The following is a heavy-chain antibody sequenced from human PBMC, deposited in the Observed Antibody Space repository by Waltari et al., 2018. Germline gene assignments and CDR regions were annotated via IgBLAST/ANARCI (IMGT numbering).Heavy chain of an antibody. CDR3: AREKDDYVRGYFDY. CDR2: IYYSGST. CDR1: GGSISSHY. V-gene: IGHV4-59*11. J-gene: IGHJ4*02. D-gene: IGHD4-17*01. Sequence: QVQLQESGPGLVKPSETLSLTCTVSGGSISSHYWSWIRQPPGKGLEWIGYIYYSGSTNYNPSLKSRVTISVDTSKNQFSLKLSSVTAADTVVYYCAREKDDYVRGYFDYWGQGTLVTVSS.